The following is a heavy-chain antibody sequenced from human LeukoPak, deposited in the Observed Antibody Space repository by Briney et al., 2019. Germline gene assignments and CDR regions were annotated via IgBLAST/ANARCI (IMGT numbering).Heavy chain of an antibody. CDR3: ARGGSSWPGGYNWFDP. CDR2: IYYSGST. D-gene: IGHD6-13*01. J-gene: IGHJ5*02. Sequence: SETLSLTCTVSGGSISSGDYYWSWIRQPPGKGLEWIGYIYYSGSTYYNPSLKSRVTISVDTSKNQFSLKLSSVTAADTAVYYCARGGSSWPGGYNWFDPWGQGTLVTVSS. CDR1: GGSISSGDYY. V-gene: IGHV4-30-4*01.